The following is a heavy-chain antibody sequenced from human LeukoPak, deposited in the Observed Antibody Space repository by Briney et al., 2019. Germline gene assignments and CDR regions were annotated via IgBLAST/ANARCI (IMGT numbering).Heavy chain of an antibody. D-gene: IGHD3-10*01. Sequence: SETLSLTCVVSGGSINSNDWWSWVRQTPGKGLEWIGEVYHRGNTNYNPSLKSRATVSVDKSKNQFSLKLNSVTAADTAVYYCARVPRGAGALDYWGQGTLVTVSS. CDR1: GGSINSNDW. CDR2: VYHRGNT. V-gene: IGHV4-4*02. CDR3: ARVPRGAGALDY. J-gene: IGHJ4*02.